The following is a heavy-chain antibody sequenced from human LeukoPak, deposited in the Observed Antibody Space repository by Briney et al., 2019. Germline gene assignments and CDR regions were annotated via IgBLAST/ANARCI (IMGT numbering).Heavy chain of an antibody. V-gene: IGHV3-23*01. CDR1: GFTFSNYA. J-gene: IGHJ5*02. CDR2: ISSSGDAT. Sequence: GGSLRLSCAGSGFTFSNYAMTWVRQAPGKGLEWVSTISSSGDATYSADSVKGRFSISRDNSKNTLYLQMNNLRGEDTAIYYCARDAGNSGYGCDLWGQGTLVTVSS. D-gene: IGHD5-12*01. CDR3: ARDAGNSGYGCDL.